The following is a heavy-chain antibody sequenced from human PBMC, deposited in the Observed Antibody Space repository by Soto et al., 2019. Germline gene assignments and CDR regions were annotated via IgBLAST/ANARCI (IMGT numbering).Heavy chain of an antibody. J-gene: IGHJ4*02. Sequence: QVQLQQWGAGLLKPSETLSLTCAVYGGSFSGYYWSWIRQPPGKGLEWIGEINHSGSTNYNPSLRSRVTIPVDTPKNQFSLKLSSVTAADTAVYYCARGVQGWGVYYFDYWGQGTLVTVSS. V-gene: IGHV4-34*01. CDR1: GGSFSGYY. CDR2: INHSGST. D-gene: IGHD3-16*01. CDR3: ARGVQGWGVYYFDY.